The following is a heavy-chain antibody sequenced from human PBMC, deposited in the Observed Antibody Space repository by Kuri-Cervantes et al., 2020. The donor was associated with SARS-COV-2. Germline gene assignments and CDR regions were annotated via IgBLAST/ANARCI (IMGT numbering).Heavy chain of an antibody. D-gene: IGHD5-12*01. Sequence: SVKVSCKASGGTFSSYGISWVRQAPGQGLEWMGGIIPMFGTVNYAQKFQGRLMITADESTSTAYMELSSLRSEDTALYYCAREGVPPSYSVQHTNYSFYYGMDVWGQGTTVTVSS. J-gene: IGHJ6*02. CDR1: GGTFSSYG. CDR3: AREGVPPSYSVQHTNYSFYYGMDV. V-gene: IGHV1-69*13. CDR2: IIPMFGTV.